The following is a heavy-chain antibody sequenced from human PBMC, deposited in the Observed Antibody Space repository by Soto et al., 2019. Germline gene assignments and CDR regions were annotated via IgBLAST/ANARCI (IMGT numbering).Heavy chain of an antibody. Sequence: QVQLVQSGAEVKKPGSSVKVSCKASGGTFSSYSINWVRHAPGQGLEWMGEIIPIFGTANYAQKFQGRVTFAADESTSTAYMELSSLRSEDTAVYYCARDGGRHSGGIDYWGQGTLVTVSS. J-gene: IGHJ4*02. D-gene: IGHD1-26*01. CDR1: GGTFSSYS. CDR2: IIPIFGTA. V-gene: IGHV1-69*01. CDR3: ARDGGRHSGGIDY.